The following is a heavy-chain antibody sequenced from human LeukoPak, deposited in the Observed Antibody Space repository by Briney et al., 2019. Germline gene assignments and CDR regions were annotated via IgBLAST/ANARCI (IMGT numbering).Heavy chain of an antibody. D-gene: IGHD3-10*01. CDR3: ARDHRSRLLWFGESTYYYYYMDV. Sequence: GALVKVSCKASGYTFTSYDINWVRQATGQGLEWMGWMNPNSGNTGYAQKFQGRVTMTRNTSISTAYMELSSLRSEDTAVYYCARDHRSRLLWFGESTYYYYYMDVWGKGTTVTVSS. V-gene: IGHV1-8*01. J-gene: IGHJ6*03. CDR2: MNPNSGNT. CDR1: GYTFTSYD.